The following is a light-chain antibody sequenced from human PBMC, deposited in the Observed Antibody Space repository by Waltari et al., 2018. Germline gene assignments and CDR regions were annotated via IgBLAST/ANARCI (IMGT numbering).Light chain of an antibody. Sequence: EIVMTQSPATLSVSPGERATLSCRASQSVDNNLAWYQKKPGQAPRLLIYGASARDTGIPARFSGSGSGTEFTLSISSLQSEDFAVYYCQHYNDWPRTFGQGTKVEIK. CDR1: QSVDNN. V-gene: IGKV3-15*01. CDR2: GAS. J-gene: IGKJ1*01. CDR3: QHYNDWPRT.